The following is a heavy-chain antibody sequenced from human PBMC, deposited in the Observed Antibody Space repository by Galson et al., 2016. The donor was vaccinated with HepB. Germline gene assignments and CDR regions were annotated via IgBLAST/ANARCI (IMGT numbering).Heavy chain of an antibody. J-gene: IGHJ6*02. V-gene: IGHV3-7*03. CDR3: ARGRGVDV. CDR1: GFTFSRYS. CDR2: IKQDGSEK. Sequence: SLRLSCAASGFTFSRYSMTWVRQAPGKGLEWVANIKQDGSEKYYVDSVKGRFTISRDNAKNSLYLQMNSLRGEDTAVYYCARGRGVDVWGQGTTVTVSS.